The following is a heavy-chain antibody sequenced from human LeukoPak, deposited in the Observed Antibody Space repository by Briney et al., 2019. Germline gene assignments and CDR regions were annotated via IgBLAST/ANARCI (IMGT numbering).Heavy chain of an antibody. CDR2: ISSDGSST. CDR1: GFTFSSHW. Sequence: GGSLRLSCAASGFTFSSHWMHWVRQAPGKGLVWVSRISSDGSSTSFADSVKGRFTISGDNAENTLYLHMNSLRDEDTAVYFCARGPPDGSGSYYPGDYWGQGTLVTVSS. J-gene: IGHJ4*02. CDR3: ARGPPDGSGSYYPGDY. V-gene: IGHV3-74*01. D-gene: IGHD3-10*01.